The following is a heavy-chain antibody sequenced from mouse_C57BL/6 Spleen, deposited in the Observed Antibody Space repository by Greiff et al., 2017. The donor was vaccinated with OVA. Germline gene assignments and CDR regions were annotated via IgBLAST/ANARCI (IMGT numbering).Heavy chain of an antibody. CDR2: IYPGSGST. V-gene: IGHV1-55*01. CDR1: GYTFTSYW. D-gene: IGHD3-2*02. CDR3: ARDSSGSPLDY. J-gene: IGHJ2*01. Sequence: VQLQQSGAELVKPGASVKMSCKASGYTFTSYWITWVKQRPGQGLEWIGDIYPGSGSTNYNEKFKSKATLTVDTSSSTAYMQLSSLTSEDSAVYYCARDSSGSPLDYWGQGTTLTVSS.